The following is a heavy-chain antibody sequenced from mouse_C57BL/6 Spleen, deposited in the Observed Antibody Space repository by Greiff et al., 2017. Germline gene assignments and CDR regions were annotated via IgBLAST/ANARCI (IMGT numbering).Heavy chain of an antibody. D-gene: IGHD2-4*01. Sequence: VMLVESGPGLVQPSQSLSITCTVSGFSLTSYGVHWVRQSPGKGLEWLGVIWSGGSTDYNAAFISRLSISKDNSKSQVFFKMNSLQADDTAIYYCATQIYYDYEDAMDYWGQGTSVTVSS. CDR2: IWSGGST. CDR3: ATQIYYDYEDAMDY. J-gene: IGHJ4*01. V-gene: IGHV2-2*01. CDR1: GFSLTSYG.